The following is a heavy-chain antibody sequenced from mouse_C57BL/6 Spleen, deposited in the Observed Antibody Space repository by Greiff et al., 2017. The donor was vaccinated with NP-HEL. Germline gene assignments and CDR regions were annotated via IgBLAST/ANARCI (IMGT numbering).Heavy chain of an antibody. CDR1: GFTFSDYG. CDR3: ASTRYECFDY. J-gene: IGHJ2*01. V-gene: IGHV5-17*01. CDR2: ISSGSSTI. Sequence: EVHLVESGGGLVKPGGSLKLSCAASGFTFSDYGMHWVRQAPEQGLEWVAYISSGSSTIYYADTVKGRFTISRDNAKNTLFLQMTSLRSEDTAMYYCASTRYECFDYWGQGNTRTVSA. D-gene: IGHD2-12*01.